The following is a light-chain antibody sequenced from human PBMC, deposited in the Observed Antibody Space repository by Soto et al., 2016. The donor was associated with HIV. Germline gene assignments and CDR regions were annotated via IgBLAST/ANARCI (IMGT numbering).Light chain of an antibody. CDR2: KAS. V-gene: IGKV1-5*03. Sequence: DIQMTQSPSTLSASVGDRVTITCRASQSISSWLAWYQQKPGKAPKLLIYKASSLESGVPSRFSGSGSGTDFTLTISSLQPDDVGTYYCQQYNTVPWTFGQGTKLEMK. CDR1: QSISSW. J-gene: IGKJ1*01. CDR3: QQYNTVPWT.